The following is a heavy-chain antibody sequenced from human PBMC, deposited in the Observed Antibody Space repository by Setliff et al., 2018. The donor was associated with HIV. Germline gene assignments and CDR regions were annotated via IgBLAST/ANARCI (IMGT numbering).Heavy chain of an antibody. V-gene: IGHV4-59*12. CDR1: GGSISSYY. CDR3: ARLTTTYYYDSSAYYHPV. CDR2: ISQSGST. D-gene: IGHD3-22*01. Sequence: PSETLSLTCTVSGGSISSYYWSWIRQPPGKGLEWIGYISQSGSTNYNPSLKSRVTISVDTSKNQFSLKLSSVTAADTAVFYCARLTTTYYYDSSAYYHPVWGQGTLVTVSS. J-gene: IGHJ4*02.